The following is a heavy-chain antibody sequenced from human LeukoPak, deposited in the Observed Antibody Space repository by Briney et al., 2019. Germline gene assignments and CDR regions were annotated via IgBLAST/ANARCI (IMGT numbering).Heavy chain of an antibody. V-gene: IGHV3-15*01. J-gene: IGHJ4*02. Sequence: GGSLRLSCAASGFTFSNAWMSWVRQAPGKGLEWVGPIKSKTDGGTTDYAAPVKGRFTISRDDSKNTLYLQMNSLKTEDTAVYYCTTDISGYYYSSGSYVVDYWGQGTLVTVSS. D-gene: IGHD3-10*01. CDR2: IKSKTDGGTT. CDR1: GFTFSNAW. CDR3: TTDISGYYYSSGSYVVDY.